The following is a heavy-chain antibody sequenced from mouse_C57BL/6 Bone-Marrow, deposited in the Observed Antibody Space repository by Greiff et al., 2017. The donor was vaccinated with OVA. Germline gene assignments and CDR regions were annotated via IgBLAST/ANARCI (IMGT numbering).Heavy chain of an antibody. D-gene: IGHD2-3*01. CDR3: ARWGADGYCDY. Sequence: QVQLKQPGPELVKPGASVKLSCKASGYTFTSYWMHWVKQRPGHGLEWIGNIHPSNGGTNYNEKFKSKATLTVDKSSSTAYMQLSSLTSEGSAFYKGARWGADGYCDYWGQGTTLTVSA. CDR2: IHPSNGGT. V-gene: IGHV1-53*01. J-gene: IGHJ2*01. CDR1: GYTFTSYW.